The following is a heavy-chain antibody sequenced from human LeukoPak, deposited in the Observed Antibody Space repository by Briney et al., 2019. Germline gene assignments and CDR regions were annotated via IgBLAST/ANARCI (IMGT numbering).Heavy chain of an antibody. CDR1: GASTSAYY. Sequence: PSETLSLTCTVSGASTSAYYWSWIRQPPGKGLEWIGYSYSGGNANYNPSLKSRVTISIDTSENQFSLRLTSVTAAATAVYFCAHSKRGGGYYINAFAVWGQGALVTISS. V-gene: IGHV4-59*01. J-gene: IGHJ3*01. CDR2: SYSGGNA. D-gene: IGHD1-26*01. CDR3: AHSKRGGGYYINAFAV.